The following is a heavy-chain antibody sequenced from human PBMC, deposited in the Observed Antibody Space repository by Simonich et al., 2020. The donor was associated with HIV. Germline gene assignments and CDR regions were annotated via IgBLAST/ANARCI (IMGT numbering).Heavy chain of an antibody. J-gene: IGHJ2*01. CDR1: GGSLSNYF. Sequence: QVQLQQWGAGLLKPSETLSLTCAVYGGSLSNYFWSWIRQPPGKGLEWIGEIDHSGSTNYNPSLKSRVTISVDTSKNQFSLNLSSVTAADTAVYYCARYTPAYSRGHWYFDLWGRGTLVTVSS. CDR3: ARYTPAYSRGHWYFDL. CDR2: IDHSGST. D-gene: IGHD6-19*01. V-gene: IGHV4-34*01.